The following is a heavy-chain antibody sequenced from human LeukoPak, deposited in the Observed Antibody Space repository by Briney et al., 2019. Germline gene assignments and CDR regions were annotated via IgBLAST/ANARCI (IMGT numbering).Heavy chain of an antibody. J-gene: IGHJ4*02. Sequence: SETLSLTCAVSGGSISGGGYSWSWIRQSPGKGLEWIGYIYQSGGTYYNPSLKSRVTISVDRSKNQFSLKLSSVTAADTAVYYCAGSITIFGVVIIDNPFDYWGQGTLVTVSS. CDR3: AGSITIFGVVIIDNPFDY. V-gene: IGHV4-30-2*06. CDR1: GGSISGGGYS. CDR2: IYQSGGT. D-gene: IGHD3-3*01.